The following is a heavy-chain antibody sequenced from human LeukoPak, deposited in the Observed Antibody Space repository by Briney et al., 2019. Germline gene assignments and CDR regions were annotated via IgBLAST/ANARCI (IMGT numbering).Heavy chain of an antibody. Sequence: GASVKVSCKASGYTFTGYYMHWVRQAPGQGLEWMGWINPNSGGTNYAQKFQGRVTMTRDTSISTAYMELSRLRSDDTAVYYCARDNNDFWSGVFDYWGQGTLVTVSS. D-gene: IGHD3-3*01. J-gene: IGHJ4*02. CDR1: GYTFTGYY. CDR3: ARDNNDFWSGVFDY. CDR2: INPNSGGT. V-gene: IGHV1-2*02.